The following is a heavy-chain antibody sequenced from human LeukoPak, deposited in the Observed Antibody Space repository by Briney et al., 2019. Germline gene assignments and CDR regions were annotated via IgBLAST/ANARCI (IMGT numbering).Heavy chain of an antibody. CDR2: ISYDGSNK. Sequence: PGGSLRLSCAASGFTFSSYGMHWVRQAPGKGLEWVAVISYDGSNKYYADSVKGRFTISRDNSKNTLYLQMNSLRAEDTAVYYCAKGGSYYDSSGYYRFDYWGQGTLVTVSS. D-gene: IGHD3-22*01. V-gene: IGHV3-30*18. CDR3: AKGGSYYDSSGYYRFDY. J-gene: IGHJ4*02. CDR1: GFTFSSYG.